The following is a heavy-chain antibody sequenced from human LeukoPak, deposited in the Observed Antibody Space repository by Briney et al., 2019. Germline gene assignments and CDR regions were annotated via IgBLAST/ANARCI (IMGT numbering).Heavy chain of an antibody. CDR2: ISHSGSS. V-gene: IGHV4-34*10. CDR3: ARDRRSRGVGGMDV. CDR1: GGPFRGFF. D-gene: IGHD3-10*01. Sequence: SETLSLTCAVYGGPFRGFFWSWIRQAPGKGLEWIGGISHSGSSNYNPSLKSRITISVDTSKNQFSLKLSSVTAADTAVYYCARDRRSRGVGGMDVWGQGTTVTVSS. J-gene: IGHJ6*02.